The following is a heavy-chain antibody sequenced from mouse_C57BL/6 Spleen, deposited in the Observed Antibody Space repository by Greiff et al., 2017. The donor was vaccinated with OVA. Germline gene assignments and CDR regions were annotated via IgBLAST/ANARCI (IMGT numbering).Heavy chain of an antibody. Sequence: VQLQQSGPALVKPGASVKISCKASGYTFTDYYMNWVKQSHGKSLEWIGDINPNNGGTSYNQKFKGKATLTVDKSSSTAYMELRSLTSEDSAVYYCARRNLLGYFDYWGQGTTLTVSS. J-gene: IGHJ2*01. CDR1: GYTFTDYY. V-gene: IGHV1-26*01. CDR2: INPNNGGT. D-gene: IGHD4-1*01. CDR3: ARRNLLGYFDY.